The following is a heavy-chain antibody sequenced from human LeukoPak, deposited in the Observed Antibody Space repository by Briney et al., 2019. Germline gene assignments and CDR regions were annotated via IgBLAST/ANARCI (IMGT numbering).Heavy chain of an antibody. CDR2: IYYSGST. CDR3: ARRPTEDNNWFDP. CDR1: GGSISSGGYY. D-gene: IGHD2-15*01. J-gene: IGHJ5*02. V-gene: IGHV4-31*03. Sequence: SETLSLTCTVSGGSISSGGYYWSWIRQYPGKGLEWIGCIYYSGSTYYSPSLKSRVTISVDTSKNQFSLKLSSVTAADTAVYFCARRPTEDNNWFDPWGQGTLVTVSS.